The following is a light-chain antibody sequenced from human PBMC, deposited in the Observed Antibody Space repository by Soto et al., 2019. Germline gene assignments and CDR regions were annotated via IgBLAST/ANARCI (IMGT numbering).Light chain of an antibody. CDR1: ENVGTN. CDR2: GSS. J-gene: IGKJ4*01. Sequence: IVLTQSPATLSVSPGERVTLSCRASENVGTNLAWYQQRPGQPPRLLIYGSSTRATGISATFSGSGSMTDFTLTISSLQSEDSAVYYCQQYYNWGLSFGGGTRVEIK. V-gene: IGKV3D-15*01. CDR3: QQYYNWGLS.